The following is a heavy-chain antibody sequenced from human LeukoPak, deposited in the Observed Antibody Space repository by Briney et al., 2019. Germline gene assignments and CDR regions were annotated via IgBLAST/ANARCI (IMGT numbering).Heavy chain of an antibody. CDR1: GYTFTSNP. CDR3: ARDPDY. Sequence: ASVKVSCKASGYTFTSNPMYWVRQAPGQRLEWMGWINVSNGNTKYSQNLQDRVTITRDTSASTAYMELSSLRSEDTAVYYCARDPDYWGQGTLVTVS. CDR2: INVSNGNT. V-gene: IGHV1-3*01. J-gene: IGHJ4*02.